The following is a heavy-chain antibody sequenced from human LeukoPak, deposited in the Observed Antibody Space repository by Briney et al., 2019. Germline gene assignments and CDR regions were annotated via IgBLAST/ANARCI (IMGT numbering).Heavy chain of an antibody. D-gene: IGHD4-17*01. Sequence: SETLSLTCAVYGGSFSGYYWSWIRQPPGKGLEWIGEINHSGSTNYNPSLKSRVTISVDTSKNRFSLKLSSVTAADTAVYYCAGYYGDSPPFDYWGQGTLVTVSS. J-gene: IGHJ4*02. V-gene: IGHV4-34*01. CDR3: AGYYGDSPPFDY. CDR2: INHSGST. CDR1: GGSFSGYY.